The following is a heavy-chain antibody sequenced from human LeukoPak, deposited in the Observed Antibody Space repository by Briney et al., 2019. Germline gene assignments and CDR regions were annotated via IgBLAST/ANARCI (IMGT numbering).Heavy chain of an antibody. V-gene: IGHV3-23*01. CDR3: AKTDLGVYYDSSRFDP. J-gene: IGHJ5*02. Sequence: GGSLRLSCAASGFTFSSYAMSWVRLAPGKGLEWVSAISGSGGSTYYADSVKGRFTISRDNSKNTLYLQMNSLRAEDTAVYYCAKTDLGVYYDSSRFDPWGQGTLVTVSS. CDR1: GFTFSSYA. D-gene: IGHD3-22*01. CDR2: ISGSGGST.